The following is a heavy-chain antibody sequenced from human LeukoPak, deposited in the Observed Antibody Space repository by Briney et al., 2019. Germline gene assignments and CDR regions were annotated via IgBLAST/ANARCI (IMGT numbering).Heavy chain of an antibody. CDR2: IIPIFGTA. CDR3: ARSPYDFWSGYYNNWFDP. V-gene: IGHV1-69*13. D-gene: IGHD3-3*01. J-gene: IGHJ5*02. Sequence: ASVKVSCKASGGTFSSYAISWVRQAPGQGLEWMGGIIPIFGTANYAQKFQGSVTITADESTSTAYMELSSLRSEDTAVYYCARSPYDFWSGYYNNWFDPWGQGTLVTVSS. CDR1: GGTFSSYA.